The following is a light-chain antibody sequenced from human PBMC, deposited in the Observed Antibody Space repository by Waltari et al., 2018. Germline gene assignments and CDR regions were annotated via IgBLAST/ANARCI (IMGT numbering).Light chain of an antibody. J-gene: IGLJ3*02. CDR3: AVWDDSLGGV. V-gene: IGLV1-44*01. CDR1: NSNIGGNF. Sequence: QSILTQPPSVSGTPGQRVTISCSGSNSNIGGNFVNWYQQLPGKAPKLRIYNDNQGPSGVPDRFSASKAGTSAALAITGLQSEDEVDYYCAVWDDSLGGVFGGGTKLTVL. CDR2: NDN.